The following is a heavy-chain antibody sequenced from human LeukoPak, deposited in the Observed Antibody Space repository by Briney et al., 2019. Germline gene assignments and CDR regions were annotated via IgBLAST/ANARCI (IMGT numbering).Heavy chain of an antibody. Sequence: ASVKVSRKASGYTFTGYYMHWVRQAPGQGLEWMGWINPNSGGTNYAQKFQGRVTMTRDTSISTAYMELSRLRSDDTAVYYCARDSDAAYNWNYSPSGYWGQGTLVTVSS. D-gene: IGHD1-7*01. CDR2: INPNSGGT. V-gene: IGHV1-2*02. CDR3: ARDSDAAYNWNYSPSGY. J-gene: IGHJ4*02. CDR1: GYTFTGYY.